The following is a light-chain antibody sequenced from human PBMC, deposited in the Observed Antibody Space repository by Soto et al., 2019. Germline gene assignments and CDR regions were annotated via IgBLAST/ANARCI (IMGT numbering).Light chain of an antibody. CDR2: EGS. V-gene: IGLV2-23*01. J-gene: IGLJ2*01. Sequence: QSALTQPASVSGSPGQSITISCTGTSSDVGSYNLVSWYQQHPGKAPKLMIYEGSKRPSGVSNRFTGSKSGNTAYLSISGVQAEDEADYFCCSYAGSSTYVVFAGGTKVTV. CDR3: CSYAGSSTYVV. CDR1: SSDVGSYNL.